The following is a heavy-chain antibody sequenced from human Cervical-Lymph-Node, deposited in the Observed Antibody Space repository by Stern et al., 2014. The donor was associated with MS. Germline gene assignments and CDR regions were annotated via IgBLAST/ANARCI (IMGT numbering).Heavy chain of an antibody. CDR2: IIPIFGTA. V-gene: IGHV1-69*01. CDR1: GGTFSSYA. J-gene: IGHJ4*02. CDR3: ARSSIAAAGAPPPYFDY. D-gene: IGHD6-13*01. Sequence: VHLVESGAEVKKPGSSVKVSCKASGGTFSSYAISWVRQAPGQGLEWMGGIIPIFGTANYAQKFQGRVTITADESTSTAYMELSSLRSEDTAVYYCARSSIAAAGAPPPYFDYWGQGTLVTVSS.